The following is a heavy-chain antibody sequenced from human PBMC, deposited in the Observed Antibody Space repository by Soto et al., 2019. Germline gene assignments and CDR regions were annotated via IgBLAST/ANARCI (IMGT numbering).Heavy chain of an antibody. CDR2: INSDGSSI. Sequence: GGSLRLSCAASGFTFSRYWMNWVRQAPGRGLVWVSRINSDGSSISYADSVKGRFTISRDNAKNTLYLQMNSLRAEDTAVYYCAVFRGLITDFDCWGQGALVTVSS. CDR3: AVFRGLITDFDC. CDR1: GFTFSRYW. D-gene: IGHD3-10*01. V-gene: IGHV3-74*01. J-gene: IGHJ4*02.